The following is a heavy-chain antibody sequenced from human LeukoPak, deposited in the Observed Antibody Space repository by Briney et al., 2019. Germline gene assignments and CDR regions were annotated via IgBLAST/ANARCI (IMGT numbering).Heavy chain of an antibody. CDR1: GGSISSISSNNYH. J-gene: IGHJ4*02. CDR2: IYYSGST. CDR3: ARGRVSGVYYYDSSGYYWAPGGSLGARQYYFDY. Sequence: PSETLSLTCIVSGGSISSISSNNYHWGWIRQPPGKGLEWIGSIYYSGSTYYNPSLKSRVTISVDTSKNQFSLKLSSVTAADTAVYYCARGRVSGVYYYDSSGYYWAPGGSLGARQYYFDYWGQGTLVTVSS. D-gene: IGHD3-22*01. V-gene: IGHV4-39*01.